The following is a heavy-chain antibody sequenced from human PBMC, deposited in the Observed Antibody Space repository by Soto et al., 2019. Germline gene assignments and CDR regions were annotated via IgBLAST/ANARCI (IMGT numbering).Heavy chain of an antibody. CDR1: GGSISSYY. D-gene: IGHD6-13*01. CDR3: GRRSSSWHDGMFDYYYYMDV. J-gene: IGHJ6*03. CDR2: IYYSGST. V-gene: IGHV4-59*12. Sequence: TLSLTCTVSGGSISSYYWSWIRQPPGKGLEWIGYIYYSGSTNYNPSLKSRATISVDTSKNQFSLNLSPVTAADTAVYYCGRRSSSWHDGMFDYYYYMDVWGKGTTVTVSS.